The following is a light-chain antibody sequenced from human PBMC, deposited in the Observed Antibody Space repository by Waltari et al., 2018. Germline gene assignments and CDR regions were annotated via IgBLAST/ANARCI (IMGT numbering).Light chain of an antibody. V-gene: IGKV1-39*01. J-gene: IGKJ1*01. Sequence: IQMTQSPSSLSASVGDSVTITCRPSQSISNFLNWYQQKPGKAPQPLISSTSTLQSGVPSRVSGSESGTDFTLTITALQPEDFATYFCQQTYTLPRTFGQGTKLEIK. CDR2: STS. CDR1: QSISNF. CDR3: QQTYTLPRT.